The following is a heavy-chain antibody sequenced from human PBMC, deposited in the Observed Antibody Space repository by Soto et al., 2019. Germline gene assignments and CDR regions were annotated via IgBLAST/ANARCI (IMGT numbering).Heavy chain of an antibody. D-gene: IGHD3-10*01. V-gene: IGHV3-23*01. CDR2: TTDTDGDR. J-gene: IGHJ4*02. Sequence: XGSLRLSCVASGISFSSRGVSGVGQAPGEGLEWVSTTTDTDGDRKYADSVRGRFTISRDNSKNTLYLQMSSLRAEDSAVYFCARGSRDYYPGSRIFDLWGRGTRVTVSS. CDR3: ARGSRDYYPGSRIFDL. CDR1: GISFSSRG.